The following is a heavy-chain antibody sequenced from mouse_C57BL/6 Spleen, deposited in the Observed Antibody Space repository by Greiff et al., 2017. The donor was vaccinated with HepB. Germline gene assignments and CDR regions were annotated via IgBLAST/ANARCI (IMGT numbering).Heavy chain of an antibody. CDR2: INPNNGGT. V-gene: IGHV1-22*01. D-gene: IGHD2-5*01. J-gene: IGHJ2*01. CDR3: ARDYYSNFDY. Sequence: EVQLQESGPELVKPGASVKMSCKASGYTFTDYNMHWVKQSHGKSLEWIGYINPNNGGTSYNQKFKGKATLTVNKSSSTAYMERRSLTSEDSAVYYCARDYYSNFDYWGQGTTLTVSS. CDR1: GYTFTDYN.